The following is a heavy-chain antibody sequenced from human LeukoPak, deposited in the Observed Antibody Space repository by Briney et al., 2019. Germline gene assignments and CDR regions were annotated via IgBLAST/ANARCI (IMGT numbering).Heavy chain of an antibody. D-gene: IGHD6-6*01. CDR2: MNPNSRYT. Sequence: ASVKVSCKASGYTYTNYDLNWVRQATGQGLEWMGWMNPNSRYTGYAQKFQGRVTMTRNTSISTVYMDLSSLRSEDTAAYYCARGYSSSSPWFDPWGQGTLVTVSS. CDR3: ARGYSSSSPWFDP. J-gene: IGHJ5*02. CDR1: GYTYTNYD. V-gene: IGHV1-8*01.